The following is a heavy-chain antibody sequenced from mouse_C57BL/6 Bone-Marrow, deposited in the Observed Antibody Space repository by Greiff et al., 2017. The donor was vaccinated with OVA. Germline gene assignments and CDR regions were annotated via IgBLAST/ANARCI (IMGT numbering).Heavy chain of an antibody. D-gene: IGHD2-3*01. V-gene: IGHV1-4*01. Sequence: VKLQQSGAELARPGASVKMSCKASGYTFTSYTMHWVKQRPGQGLEWIGYINPSSGYTKYNQKFKDKATLTADKSSSTAYMQLSSLTSEDSAVYYCARSRGWLLFLFAYWGQGTLVTVSA. CDR3: ARSRGWLLFLFAY. J-gene: IGHJ3*01. CDR1: GYTFTSYT. CDR2: INPSSGYT.